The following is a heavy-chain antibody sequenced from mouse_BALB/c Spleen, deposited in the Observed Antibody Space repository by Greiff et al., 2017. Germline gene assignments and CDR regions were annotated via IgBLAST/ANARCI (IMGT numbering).Heavy chain of an antibody. CDR1: GYTFTNYW. D-gene: IGHD1-1*01. Sequence: VQLQQSGAELVRPGTSVKISCKASGYTFTNYWLGWVKQTPGNGLEWIGDIYPGGGYTNYNEKFKGKATLTADTSSSTAYMQLSSLTSEDSACYFCAREGPYYYGSRGEDDFDYWGQGTTLTVSS. J-gene: IGHJ2*01. CDR3: AREGPYYYGSRGEDDFDY. CDR2: IYPGGGYT. V-gene: IGHV1-63*02.